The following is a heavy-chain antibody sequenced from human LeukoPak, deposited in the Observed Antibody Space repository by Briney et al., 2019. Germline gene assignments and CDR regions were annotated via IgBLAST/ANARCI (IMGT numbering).Heavy chain of an antibody. J-gene: IGHJ4*02. CDR3: ARRIDMGTIYFDY. CDR1: GGSISGSSYY. V-gene: IGHV4-39*01. D-gene: IGHD5-24*01. CDR2: VHYSGST. Sequence: SETLSLTCTVSGGSISGSSYYWGWIRQPPGKGLEWIGSVHYSGSTYYNPSLKSRVTISVDTSKYQFSLNLISVTAADTAVYYCARRIDMGTIYFDYWGQGTLVTVSS.